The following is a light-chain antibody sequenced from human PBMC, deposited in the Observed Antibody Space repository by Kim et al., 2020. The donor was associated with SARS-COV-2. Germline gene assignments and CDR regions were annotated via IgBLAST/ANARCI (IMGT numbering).Light chain of an antibody. Sequence: VLTQSPATLSLSPGDTATLSCRASQSVGGYLTWYQQKPGQAPRLLIYDTSNGATGIPARFSGSGSGTDFTLTINSLEPEDFAVYYCQQRRDWPFTFGPGTKVDIK. V-gene: IGKV3-11*01. CDR2: DTS. CDR3: QQRRDWPFT. J-gene: IGKJ3*01. CDR1: QSVGGY.